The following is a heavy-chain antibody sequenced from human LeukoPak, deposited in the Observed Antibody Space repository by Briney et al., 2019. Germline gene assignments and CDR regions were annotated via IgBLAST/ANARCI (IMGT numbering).Heavy chain of an antibody. J-gene: IGHJ4*02. CDR2: IHYTGSI. CDR3: ARYGGSPANYFDF. CDR1: GDSIRAYY. D-gene: IGHD1-26*01. Sequence: SETLSLTCAASGDSIRAYYWSWVRQPPGKGLEWIAYIHYTGSINYNPSLKSRVTISMDTSKSQFSLHVNSVTAADTAVYYCARYGGSPANYFDFWGQGTLVTVSS. V-gene: IGHV4-59*08.